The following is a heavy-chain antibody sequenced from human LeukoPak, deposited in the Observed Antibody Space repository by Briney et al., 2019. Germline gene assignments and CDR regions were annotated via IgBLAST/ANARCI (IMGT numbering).Heavy chain of an antibody. Sequence: ASVKVSCKASGYTFTSYGISWVRQAPGQGLEWMGWISVYNGNTNYAQKLQGRVTMTTDTSTNTAYMELRSLRSDDTAVYYCARVIAAMIPYYYYMDVWGKGTTVTVSS. V-gene: IGHV1-18*01. D-gene: IGHD5-18*01. CDR1: GYTFTSYG. CDR3: ARVIAAMIPYYYYMDV. J-gene: IGHJ6*03. CDR2: ISVYNGNT.